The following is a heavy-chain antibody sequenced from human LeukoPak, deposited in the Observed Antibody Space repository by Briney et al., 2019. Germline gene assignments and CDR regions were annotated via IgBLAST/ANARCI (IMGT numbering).Heavy chain of an antibody. CDR2: IKKDETDK. CDR3: AKGRGGSGRFDFDY. CDR1: GFTFSSYW. D-gene: IGHD3-10*01. Sequence: GGSLRLSCAASGFTFSSYWMSWVRQAPGKGLEWVANIKKDETDKYYMDSVRGRFAISRDNAKNSLYLQMNSLRAEDTALYYCAKGRGGSGRFDFDYWGQGTLVTVSS. V-gene: IGHV3-7*03. J-gene: IGHJ4*02.